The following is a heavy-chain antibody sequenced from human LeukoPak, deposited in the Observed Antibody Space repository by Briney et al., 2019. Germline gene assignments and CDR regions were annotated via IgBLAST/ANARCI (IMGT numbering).Heavy chain of an antibody. D-gene: IGHD5-18*01. CDR2: MNPTSGNT. CDR3: TRMRGYTYGYWYLDL. V-gene: IGHV1-8*01. CDR1: GYTFTSYD. Sequence: ASVKVSCKAAGYTFTSYDINWVRQAAGQGLAWMGWMNPTSGNTGYAQKFQGRVTMTRDASIATAYMELSSLTSEDTALYYCTRMRGYTYGYWYLDLWGRGTPVTVSS. J-gene: IGHJ2*01.